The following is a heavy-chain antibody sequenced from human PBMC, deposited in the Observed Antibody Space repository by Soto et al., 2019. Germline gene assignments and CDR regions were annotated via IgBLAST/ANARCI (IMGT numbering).Heavy chain of an antibody. J-gene: IGHJ5*02. CDR2: IYYSGST. CDR1: GGSISSYY. CDR3: ARAERGNWFDP. Sequence: SETLSLTCTVSGGSISSYYWSWIRQPPGKGLEWIGYIYYSGSTNYNTSLKSRVTISVDTSKNQFSLKLSSVTAADTAVYYCARAERGNWFDPWGQGTLVTVSS. V-gene: IGHV4-59*01.